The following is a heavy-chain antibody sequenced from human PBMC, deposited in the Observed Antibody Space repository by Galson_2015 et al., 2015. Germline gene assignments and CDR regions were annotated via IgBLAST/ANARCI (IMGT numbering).Heavy chain of an antibody. D-gene: IGHD1-14*01. V-gene: IGHV3-23*01. J-gene: IGHJ6*02. Sequence: SLRLSCAASGFTFSSYAMSWVRQAPGKGLEWVSAISGSGGSTYYADSVKGRFTISRDSSKNTLYVQMNSLRAEDTAVYYCASPRYDYYYGMDVWGQGTTVTVSS. CDR3: ASPRYDYYYGMDV. CDR2: ISGSGGST. CDR1: GFTFSSYA.